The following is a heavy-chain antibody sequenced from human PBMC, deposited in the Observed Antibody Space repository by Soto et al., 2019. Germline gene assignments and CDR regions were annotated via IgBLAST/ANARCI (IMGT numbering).Heavy chain of an antibody. J-gene: IGHJ5*02. CDR2: INHSGST. CDR3: ARREFTMIVVVTGP. CDR1: GGSFSGYY. V-gene: IGHV4-34*01. D-gene: IGHD3-22*01. Sequence: PSETLSLTCAVYGGSFSGYYWSWIRQPPGKGLEWIGEINHSGSTNYNPSLKSRVTISVDTSKNQFSLKLSSVTAADTAVYYCARREFTMIVVVTGPWGQGTLVTV.